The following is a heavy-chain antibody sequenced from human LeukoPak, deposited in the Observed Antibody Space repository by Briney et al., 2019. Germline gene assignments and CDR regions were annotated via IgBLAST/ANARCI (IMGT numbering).Heavy chain of an antibody. CDR3: ARDPDYGDYFDY. CDR2: IIPILGIA. J-gene: IGHJ4*02. D-gene: IGHD4-17*01. V-gene: IGHV1-69*04. CDR1: GGTFSSYA. Sequence: GASVKVSCKASGGTFSSYAISWVRQAPGQGLEWMGRIIPILGIANYAQKFQGRVTITADKSTSTAYMELSSLRSEDTAVYYCARDPDYGDYFDYWGQGTLVTVSS.